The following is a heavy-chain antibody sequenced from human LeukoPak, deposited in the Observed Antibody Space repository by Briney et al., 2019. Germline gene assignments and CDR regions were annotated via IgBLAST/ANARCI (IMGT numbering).Heavy chain of an antibody. CDR1: GFTFSSYA. CDR3: ASGPYYYGSGSSQFDY. V-gene: IGHV3-30-3*01. D-gene: IGHD3-10*01. Sequence: GSLRLSCAASGFTFSSYAMHWVRQAPGKGLEWVAVISYDGSNKYYADSVKGRFTISRDNSKNTLYLQMNSLRAEDTAVYYCASGPYYYGSGSSQFDYWGQGTLVTVSS. J-gene: IGHJ4*02. CDR2: ISYDGSNK.